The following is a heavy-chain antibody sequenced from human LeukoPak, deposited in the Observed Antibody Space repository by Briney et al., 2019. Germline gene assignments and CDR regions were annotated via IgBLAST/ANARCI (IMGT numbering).Heavy chain of an antibody. CDR2: ISNDGINT. D-gene: IGHD5-18*01. CDR3: AKGRRGSSYVHYFDS. Sequence: GRSLRLSCAASGIIFSTYGMHWVRQAPGKGLEWVGVISNDGINTYYTDSLKGRFAISRDNSNSTLYLHMNSLRREDTAVYYCAKGRRGSSYVHYFDSWGQGALVTVSS. V-gene: IGHV3-30*18. CDR1: GIIFSTYG. J-gene: IGHJ4*02.